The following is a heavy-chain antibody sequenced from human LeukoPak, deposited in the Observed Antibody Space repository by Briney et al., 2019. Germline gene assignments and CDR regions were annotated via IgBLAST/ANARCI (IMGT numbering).Heavy chain of an antibody. CDR2: IRSKTHGGTT. V-gene: IGHV3-49*03. Sequence: GGSLRLSCTASGFTFGDYPITWSRQAPGKGLEWVGFIRSKTHGGTTEYAASVKGRFTISGDDSKNIAHLQMNSLKTEDTAMYYCTSSYRSGWYGQYWGQGTLVTVSS. CDR1: GFTFGDYP. J-gene: IGHJ4*02. CDR3: TSSYRSGWYGQY. D-gene: IGHD6-19*01.